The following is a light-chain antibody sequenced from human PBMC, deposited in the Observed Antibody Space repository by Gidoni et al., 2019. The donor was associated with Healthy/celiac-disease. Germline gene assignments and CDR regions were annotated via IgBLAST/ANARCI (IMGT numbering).Light chain of an antibody. V-gene: IGKV4-1*01. Sequence: DSVMTQSPDSLAVSLGERATINCKSSQSVLYSSNNKNYLAWYQQKPGQPPKLLIYWASTRESGVPDRFSGSGSGTDFTLTISSLQAEDVAVYYCQQYYSTSMYTFGQGTKLEIK. CDR1: QSVLYSSNNKNY. J-gene: IGKJ2*01. CDR3: QQYYSTSMYT. CDR2: WAS.